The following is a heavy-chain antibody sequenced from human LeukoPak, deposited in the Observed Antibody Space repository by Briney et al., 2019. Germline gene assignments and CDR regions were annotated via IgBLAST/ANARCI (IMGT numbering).Heavy chain of an antibody. CDR1: GGSINTYY. CDR3: ARRGVKTTRFDY. Sequence: PSETLSLTCTVSGGSINTYYWSWIRQPPGKGLEWIGYLYNSGTTNYNPSLKSRVSISGDTSKNQFSLKLNSVTAADTAVYYCARRGVKTTRFDYWGQGILVTASS. CDR2: LYNSGTT. D-gene: IGHD1-1*01. V-gene: IGHV4-59*01. J-gene: IGHJ4*02.